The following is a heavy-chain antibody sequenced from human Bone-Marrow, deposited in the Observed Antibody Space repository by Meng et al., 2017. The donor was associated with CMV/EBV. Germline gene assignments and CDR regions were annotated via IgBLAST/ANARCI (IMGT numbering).Heavy chain of an antibody. D-gene: IGHD6-19*01. CDR3: ARGQYSSGWHFVPQGYGMAV. Sequence: ASEKVSCKASGATFSSYAISWVRQAPGQGLEWMGWMNPNSGNTGYAQKFQGRVTMTRNTSISTAYMELSSLRSEDTAVYYCARGQYSSGWHFVPQGYGMAVWGQGTTVTVSS. CDR2: MNPNSGNT. J-gene: IGHJ6*02. CDR1: GATFSSYA. V-gene: IGHV1-8*02.